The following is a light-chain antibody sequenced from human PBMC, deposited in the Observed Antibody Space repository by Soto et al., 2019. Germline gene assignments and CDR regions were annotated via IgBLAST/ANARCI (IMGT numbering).Light chain of an antibody. CDR2: DAS. V-gene: IGKV1-5*01. CDR1: QSIRSW. CDR3: QQYDTSSPT. J-gene: IGKJ4*01. Sequence: DIQMTQSPSTLSASVGDRVTITCRASQSIRSWLAWYQQKPGKAPKLLIYDASTLESGVPSRFSGSGSGTEFTLTISSLQPDDFATYYCQQYDTSSPTFGGGTKVDIK.